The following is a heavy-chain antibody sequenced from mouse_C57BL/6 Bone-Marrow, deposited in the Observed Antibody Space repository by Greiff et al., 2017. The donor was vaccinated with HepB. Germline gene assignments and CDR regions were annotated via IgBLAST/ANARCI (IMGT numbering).Heavy chain of an antibody. Sequence: EVKVEESGGGLVQPKGSLKLSCAASGFSFNTYAMNWVRQAPGKGLEWVARIRSKSNNYATYYADSVKDRFTISRDDSESMLYLQMNNLKTEDTAMYYCVRGGYDFDDWGQGTTLTVSS. CDR3: VRGGYDFDD. V-gene: IGHV10-1*01. J-gene: IGHJ2*01. D-gene: IGHD2-4*01. CDR2: IRSKSNNYAT. CDR1: GFSFNTYA.